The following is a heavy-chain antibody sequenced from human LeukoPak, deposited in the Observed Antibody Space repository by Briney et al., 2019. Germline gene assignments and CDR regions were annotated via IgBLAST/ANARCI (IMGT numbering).Heavy chain of an antibody. Sequence: GGSLRLSCAASGFTFTSYSMNWVRQAPGKGLEWVSTISGGGGSTYYADSVKGRFTISRDNSKNTLYLQMNSLRAEDTAVYYCARTGRAFITTTYGMDVWGQGTTVTVSS. V-gene: IGHV3-23*01. CDR2: ISGGGGST. D-gene: IGHD3-22*01. CDR1: GFTFTSYS. CDR3: ARTGRAFITTTYGMDV. J-gene: IGHJ6*02.